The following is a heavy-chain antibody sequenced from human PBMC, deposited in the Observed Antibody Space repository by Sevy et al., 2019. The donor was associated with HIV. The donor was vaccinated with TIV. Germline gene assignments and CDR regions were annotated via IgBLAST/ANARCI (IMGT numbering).Heavy chain of an antibody. J-gene: IGHJ6*02. V-gene: IGHV3-30*18. CDR3: ANAYSGSYSHSYLYALDV. Sequence: GGSLRLSCTGSGFSFSYYGIHWVRQAPGKGLYWVALISNDGINEYYADSVKGRFTISRDNSKNTVYLEMNRLRNVDTAIYFCANAYSGSYSHSYLYALDVWGQGTTVTVSS. CDR1: GFSFSYYG. D-gene: IGHD1-26*01. CDR2: ISNDGINE.